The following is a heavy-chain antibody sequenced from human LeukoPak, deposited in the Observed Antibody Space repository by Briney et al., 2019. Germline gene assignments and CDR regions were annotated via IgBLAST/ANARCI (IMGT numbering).Heavy chain of an antibody. CDR2: ISWNSGSI. Sequence: GRSLRLFFAASGLTFDDYAMHLVGQAPGKVLALGSGISWNSGSIGYADSVKGRFTISRDNAKNSLYLQMNSLRAEDTALYYCAKDEREYSSSWYYFDYWGQGTLVTVSS. CDR1: GLTFDDYA. J-gene: IGHJ4*02. D-gene: IGHD6-13*01. CDR3: AKDEREYSSSWYYFDY. V-gene: IGHV3-9*01.